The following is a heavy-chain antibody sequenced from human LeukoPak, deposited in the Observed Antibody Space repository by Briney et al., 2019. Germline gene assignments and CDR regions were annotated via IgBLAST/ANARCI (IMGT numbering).Heavy chain of an antibody. V-gene: IGHV4-30-4*01. CDR1: GGSISSGDYY. CDR2: IYYSGST. CDR3: ARGPQASRYYGSGIETPLDY. Sequence: SQTLSLTCTVSGGSISSGDYYWSWLRQPPGKGLEWIGYIYYSGSTYYNPSLKSRVTISVDTSKNQFSLKLSSVTAADTAVYYCARGPQASRYYGSGIETPLDYWGQGTLVTVSS. D-gene: IGHD3-10*01. J-gene: IGHJ4*02.